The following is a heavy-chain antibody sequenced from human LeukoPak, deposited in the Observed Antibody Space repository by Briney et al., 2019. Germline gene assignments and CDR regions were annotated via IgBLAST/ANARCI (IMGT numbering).Heavy chain of an antibody. CDR1: GDSIINYY. CDR3: ARVKLTTMTPRDF. CDR2: IYSSSSNYASGST. Sequence: SETLSLTCTVSGDSIINYYWSWIRQPAGKGLEWIGHIYSSSSNYASGSTNYNPSLRSRVAMSVATSKNQFFLKLTSVTAADTAVYYCARVKLTTMTPRDFWGQGTLVTVSS. V-gene: IGHV4-4*07. D-gene: IGHD4-17*01. J-gene: IGHJ4*02.